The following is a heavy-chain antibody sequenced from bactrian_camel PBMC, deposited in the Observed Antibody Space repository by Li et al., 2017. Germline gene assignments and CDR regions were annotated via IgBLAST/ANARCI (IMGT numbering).Heavy chain of an antibody. CDR1: GFTFSNNW. CDR2: IYTGDGST. CDR3: ATYGVYGGSWVKEFGY. V-gene: IGHV3S19*01. J-gene: IGHJ6*01. D-gene: IGHD6*01. Sequence: DVQLVESGGGLVQPGGSLRLSCAASGFTFSNNWMHWVRQAPGKGLEWRSSIYTGDGSTNSADSVKGRFTISRDNAKNTLYLQMNSLKTEDTAVYYCATYGVYGGSWVKEFGYWGQGTQVTVS.